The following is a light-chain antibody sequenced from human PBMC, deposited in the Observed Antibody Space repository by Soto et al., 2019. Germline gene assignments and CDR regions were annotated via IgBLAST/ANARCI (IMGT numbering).Light chain of an antibody. Sequence: QSALTQPASVSGSPGQSITISCTGTSSDGGGYNYVSWYQQHPDKAPKLMIYEVSNRPSGVSNRFSGSKSGHTASLTISGLQSEAEADYFCTSYTSYSTLDVFGTGTKVTVL. CDR1: SSDGGGYNY. CDR3: TSYTSYSTLDV. J-gene: IGLJ1*01. V-gene: IGLV2-14*01. CDR2: EVS.